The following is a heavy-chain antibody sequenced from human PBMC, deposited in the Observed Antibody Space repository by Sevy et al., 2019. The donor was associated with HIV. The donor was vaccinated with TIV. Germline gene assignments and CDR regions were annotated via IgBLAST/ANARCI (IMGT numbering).Heavy chain of an antibody. D-gene: IGHD3-16*02. J-gene: IGHJ4*02. Sequence: GGSLRLSCAASGFTFSNAWMSWVRQAPGKGLEWVGRIKSKTDGGTTDYAAPVKGRFTISREDSKNTLYLQMNSLKTEDTAVYYCTTDLYDYVWGSYRYADYWGQGTLVTVSS. CDR2: IKSKTDGGTT. CDR3: TTDLYDYVWGSYRYADY. V-gene: IGHV3-15*01. CDR1: GFTFSNAW.